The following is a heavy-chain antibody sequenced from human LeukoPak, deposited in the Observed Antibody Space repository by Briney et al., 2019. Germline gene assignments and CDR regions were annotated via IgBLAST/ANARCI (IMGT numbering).Heavy chain of an antibody. CDR3: ARPRGYYYYYMDV. D-gene: IGHD3-10*01. J-gene: IGHJ6*03. CDR1: GSRFSNYW. Sequence: GESLKISCKGSGSRFSNYWIGWVRQMPGKGLEWMGIIYPGDSDTRYSPSFQGQVTISADKSISTAYLQWSSLKASDTAMYYCARPRGYYYYYMDVWGSGTTVSVSS. V-gene: IGHV5-51*01. CDR2: IYPGDSDT.